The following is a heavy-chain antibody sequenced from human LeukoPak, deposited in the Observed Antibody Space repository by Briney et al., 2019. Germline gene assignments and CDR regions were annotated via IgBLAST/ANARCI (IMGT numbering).Heavy chain of an antibody. CDR1: GFTLSSYG. Sequence: GGSLRLSCAASGFTLSSYGMHWVRQAPGKGLEWVSTISNDGNSHYYADSVRGRFTFSRDNSKSTMDLQMHSLRPDDTAVFYCVKTMVTFGGLIRTDAFDIWGQGTMVTVSS. V-gene: IGHV3-30*19. CDR2: ISNDGNSH. J-gene: IGHJ3*02. CDR3: VKTMVTFGGLIRTDAFDI. D-gene: IGHD3-16*01.